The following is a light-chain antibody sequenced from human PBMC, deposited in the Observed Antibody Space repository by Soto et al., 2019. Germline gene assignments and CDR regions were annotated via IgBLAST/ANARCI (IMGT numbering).Light chain of an antibody. J-gene: IGKJ2*01. Sequence: EIVLTQSPATLSLSPGERATLSCRASQSVISYLAWYQQKPGQAPRLLIYDASNVATGIPARFSGSGSVKDFTLTSSSIEPEDFAVYYCQHRSNWLPTFGQGNKQEIK. CDR1: QSVISY. CDR3: QHRSNWLPT. CDR2: DAS. V-gene: IGKV3-11*01.